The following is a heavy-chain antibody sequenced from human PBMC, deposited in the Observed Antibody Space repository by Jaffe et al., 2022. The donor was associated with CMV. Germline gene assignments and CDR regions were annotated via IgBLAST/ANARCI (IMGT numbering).Heavy chain of an antibody. CDR2: IRSKAYGGTT. J-gene: IGHJ4*02. Sequence: EVQLVESGGGLVKPGRSLRLSCTASGFTFGDYAMSWFRQAPGKGLEWVGFIRSKAYGGTTEYAASVKGRFTISRDDSKSIAYLQMNSLKTEDTAVYYCTPAPAAGPRPYYFDYWGQGTLVTVSS. D-gene: IGHD6-13*01. V-gene: IGHV3-49*05. CDR1: GFTFGDYA. CDR3: TPAPAAGPRPYYFDY.